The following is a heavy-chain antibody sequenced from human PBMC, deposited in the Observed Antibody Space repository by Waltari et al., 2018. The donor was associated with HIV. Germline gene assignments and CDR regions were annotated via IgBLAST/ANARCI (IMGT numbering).Heavy chain of an antibody. CDR2: IYHSGST. CDR1: GYSISSGYY. J-gene: IGHJ4*02. V-gene: IGHV4-38-2*02. Sequence: QVQLQESGPGLVKPSATLSLTCTVSGYSISSGYYWGWIRQPPGKGLEWIGSIYHSGSTYYNPSLKSRVTISVDTSKNQFSLKLSSVTAADTAVYYCARRGNYGSGSYQYWGQGTLVTVSS. D-gene: IGHD3-10*01. CDR3: ARRGNYGSGSYQY.